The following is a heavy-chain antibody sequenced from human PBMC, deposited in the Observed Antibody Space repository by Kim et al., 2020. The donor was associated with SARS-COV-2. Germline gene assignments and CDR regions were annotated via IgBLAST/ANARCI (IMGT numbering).Heavy chain of an antibody. D-gene: IGHD3-10*01. CDR1: GGSVSSSSYY. V-gene: IGHV4-39*07. J-gene: IGHJ4*03. Sequence: SETLSLTCTVSGGSVSSSSYYWGWIRQPPGKGLEWIGSLYYSGSTYYNPSLKSRLTMSVDTPKNQFSLRLSSVSAADTSVYLCARLVWSGEVCYFAYW. CDR3: ARLVWSGEVCYFAY. CDR2: LYYSGST.